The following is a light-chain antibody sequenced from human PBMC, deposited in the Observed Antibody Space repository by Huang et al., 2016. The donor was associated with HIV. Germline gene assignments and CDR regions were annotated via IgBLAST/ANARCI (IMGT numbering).Light chain of an antibody. J-gene: IGKJ2*01. V-gene: IGKV1-5*03. CDR3: QQYTTYFPT. Sequence: DIQMTQSPSTLSASAGDRVTITCRASLSISSWLAWYQQKPGKAPKLLIYKASSLEIGVPARFSGSGSGTEFTLTISSLQPDDFATYYCQQYTTYFPTFGQGTKLEIK. CDR1: LSISSW. CDR2: KAS.